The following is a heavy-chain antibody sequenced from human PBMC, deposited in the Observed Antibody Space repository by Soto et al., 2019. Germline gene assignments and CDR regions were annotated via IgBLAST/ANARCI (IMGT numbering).Heavy chain of an antibody. J-gene: IGHJ4*02. D-gene: IGHD3-22*01. CDR1: GFTFSDHY. CDR2: TRNKANSYTT. CDR3: AREGLDYYDSSGYFDY. V-gene: IGHV3-72*01. Sequence: EVQLVESGGGLVQPGGSLRLSCAASGFTFSDHYMDWVRQAPGKGLEWVGRTRNKANSYTTEYAASVKGRFTISRDDSKNSLYQQMNSLKTEDTAVYYCAREGLDYYDSSGYFDYWGQGTLVTVSS.